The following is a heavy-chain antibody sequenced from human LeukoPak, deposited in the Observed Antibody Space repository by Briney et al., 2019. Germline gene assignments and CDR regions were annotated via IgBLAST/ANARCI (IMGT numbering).Heavy chain of an antibody. CDR3: ARGLMWRTPWSY. D-gene: IGHD1-1*01. Sequence: GSVTVSCKASGYTFTSYDINWVRQATGQGLEWMGGMSPNSGNTGYAQKFQGRVTMTRNTSISTAYMELSSLRSEDTAVYYCARGLMWRTPWSYWGQGTLVTVSS. CDR2: MSPNSGNT. V-gene: IGHV1-8*01. CDR1: GYTFTSYD. J-gene: IGHJ4*02.